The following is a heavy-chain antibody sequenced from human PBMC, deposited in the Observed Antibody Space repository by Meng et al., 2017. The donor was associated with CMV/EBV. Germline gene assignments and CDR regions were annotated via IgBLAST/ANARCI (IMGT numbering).Heavy chain of an antibody. CDR1: GYTFTGYY. D-gene: IGHD6-13*01. J-gene: IGHJ4*02. V-gene: IGHV1-8*02. Sequence: ASVKVSCKASGYTFTGYYMHWVRQATGQGLEWMGWMNPNSGNTGYAQKFQGRVTMTRNTSISTAYMELSSLRSEDTAVYYCARGRGSFRKRQQLTFDYWGQGTLVTVSS. CDR2: MNPNSGNT. CDR3: ARGRGSFRKRQQLTFDY.